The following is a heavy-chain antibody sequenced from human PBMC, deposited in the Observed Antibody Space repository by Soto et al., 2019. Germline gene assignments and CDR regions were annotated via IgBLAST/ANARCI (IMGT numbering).Heavy chain of an antibody. CDR1: GFTVSTNY. CDR3: VVEDLGMEV. J-gene: IGHJ6*04. D-gene: IGHD2-15*01. Sequence: GWSLRLSCAASGFTVSTNYRALVRQTPGKGLEWVSIIYSNGNTYYADSVKGRFTISRDNSKNTLYLQMNSLRVDDTAVYYCVVEDLGMEVWGKGTKVTVSS. CDR2: IYSNGNT. V-gene: IGHV3-53*01.